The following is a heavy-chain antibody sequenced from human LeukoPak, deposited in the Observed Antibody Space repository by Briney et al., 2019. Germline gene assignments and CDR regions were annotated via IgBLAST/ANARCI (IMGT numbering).Heavy chain of an antibody. Sequence: PSETLSLTCTVSGGSISSGDYYWSWIRQPPGKGLEWIGYIYYSGSTYYNPSLKSRVTISVDTSKNQFSLKLSSVTAADTAVYYCARDTRDSGYDWGSWFDPWGQGTLVTVSS. D-gene: IGHD5-12*01. CDR1: GGSISSGDYY. CDR2: IYYSGST. V-gene: IGHV4-30-4*01. J-gene: IGHJ5*02. CDR3: ARDTRDSGYDWGSWFDP.